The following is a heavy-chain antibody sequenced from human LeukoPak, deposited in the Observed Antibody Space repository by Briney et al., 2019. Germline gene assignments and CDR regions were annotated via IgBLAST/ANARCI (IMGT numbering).Heavy chain of an antibody. Sequence: ASVKVSCKASGYTFTGYYMHWVRQAPGQGLEWMGWINPNSGGTNYAQKFQGRVSMTRDTSITTAYMELRSLGSDDTAVYYCTRGGDAYLNNWFDPWGQGTLVTVSS. CDR2: INPNSGGT. CDR1: GYTFTGYY. J-gene: IGHJ5*02. V-gene: IGHV1-2*02. D-gene: IGHD3-16*01. CDR3: TRGGDAYLNNWFDP.